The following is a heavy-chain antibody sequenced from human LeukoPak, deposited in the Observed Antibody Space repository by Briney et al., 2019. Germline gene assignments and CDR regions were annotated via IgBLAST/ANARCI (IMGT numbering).Heavy chain of an antibody. J-gene: IGHJ4*02. CDR1: GGTFSSYA. Sequence: GASVKVSCKASGGTFSSYAISWVRQAPGQGLEWIGGIIPIFGTANYAQKFQGRVTITRNTSISTAYMELSSLRSEDTAVYYCARGSKYYDILTGYYFLYYFDYWGQGTLVTVSS. D-gene: IGHD3-9*01. V-gene: IGHV1-69*05. CDR3: ARGSKYYDILTGYYFLYYFDY. CDR2: IIPIFGTA.